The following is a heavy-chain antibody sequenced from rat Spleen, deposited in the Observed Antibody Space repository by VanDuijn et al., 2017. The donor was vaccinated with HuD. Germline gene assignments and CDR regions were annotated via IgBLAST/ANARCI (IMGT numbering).Heavy chain of an antibody. Sequence: QVQLKESGPGLVQPSQTLSLTCTVSGFSLTGYNVHWVRQSPGKGLEWMGRMRFNGDTSYNSALKSRLSISRDTSKNQVFLKMNSLQTDDTGTYYCTRAGTYYGYRRDFDYWGQGVMVTVSS. V-gene: IGHV2-63*01. CDR2: MRFNGDT. CDR1: GFSLTGYN. CDR3: TRAGTYYGYRRDFDY. J-gene: IGHJ2*01. D-gene: IGHD1-9*01.